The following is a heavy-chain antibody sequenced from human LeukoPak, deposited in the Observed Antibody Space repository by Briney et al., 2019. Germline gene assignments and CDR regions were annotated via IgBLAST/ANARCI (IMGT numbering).Heavy chain of an antibody. J-gene: IGHJ5*02. D-gene: IGHD6-19*01. CDR3: ARDPIPSSGWYRGWFDP. CDR2: IWYDGSNK. Sequence: PGRSLRLSCAASGFTFSSYGMHWVRQAPGKGLEWVAVIWYDGSNKYYADSVKGRFTISRDNSKNTLYLQMNSLRAEDTAVYYCARDPIPSSGWYRGWFDPWGQGTLATVSS. CDR1: GFTFSSYG. V-gene: IGHV3-33*01.